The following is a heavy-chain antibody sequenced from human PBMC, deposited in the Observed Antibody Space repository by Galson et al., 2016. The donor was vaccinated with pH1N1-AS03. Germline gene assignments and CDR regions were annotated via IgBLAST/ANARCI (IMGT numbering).Heavy chain of an antibody. CDR1: AFPFSTYC. CDR2: IDQDGSEK. V-gene: IGHV3-7*01. CDR3: TSGMVELDY. J-gene: IGHJ4*02. Sequence: LRLSCAASAFPFSTYCMTWVRQAPGKGLEWVANIDQDGSEKYYMDSVEGRFTISRDNAKNSLSLQMNSLRSEDTAVYYCTSGMVELDYWGQGTLVTVSS. D-gene: IGHD3-10*01.